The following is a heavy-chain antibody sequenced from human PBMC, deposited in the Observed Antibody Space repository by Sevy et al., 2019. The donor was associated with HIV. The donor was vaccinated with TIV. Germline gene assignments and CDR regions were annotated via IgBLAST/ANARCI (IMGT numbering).Heavy chain of an antibody. CDR2: IYYSGST. J-gene: IGHJ4*02. D-gene: IGHD4-17*01. Sequence: SETLSLTCTVSGGSVSRSTYYWGWIRQPPGKGLEWIGGIYYSGSTYYNPSLQSRFTISVDTSKNQFSLKLRSVTAADTAVYYCARHSSMTTVTMNYWGQGTLVTVSS. CDR3: ARHSSMTTVTMNY. V-gene: IGHV4-39*01. CDR1: GGSVSRSTYY.